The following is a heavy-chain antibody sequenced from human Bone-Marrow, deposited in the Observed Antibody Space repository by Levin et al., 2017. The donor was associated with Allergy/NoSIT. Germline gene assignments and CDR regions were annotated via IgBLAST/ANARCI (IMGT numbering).Heavy chain of an antibody. V-gene: IGHV1-8*01. CDR3: ARAHSYCSSTSCYTYYYYGMDV. CDR2: MNPNSGNT. Sequence: ASVKVSCKASGYTFTSYDINWVRQATGQGLEWMGWMNPNSGNTGYAQKFQGRVTMTRNTSISTAYMELSSLRSEDTAVYYCARAHSYCSSTSCYTYYYYGMDVWGQGTTVTVSS. J-gene: IGHJ6*02. D-gene: IGHD2-2*02. CDR1: GYTFTSYD.